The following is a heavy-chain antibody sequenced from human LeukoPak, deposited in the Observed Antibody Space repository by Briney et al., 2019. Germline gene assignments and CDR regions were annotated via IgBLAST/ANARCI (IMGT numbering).Heavy chain of an antibody. V-gene: IGHV3-23*01. CDR2: ISGSGGST. J-gene: IGHJ4*02. CDR1: GFTFSSYA. Sequence: GGSLGLSCAASGFTFSSYAMSWVRQAPGKGLEWVSAISGSGGSTYYADSVKGRFTISRDNSKNTLYLQMNSLRAEDTAVYYCAKDRYCSGGSCYSGPIDYWGQGTLVTVSS. D-gene: IGHD2-15*01. CDR3: AKDRYCSGGSCYSGPIDY.